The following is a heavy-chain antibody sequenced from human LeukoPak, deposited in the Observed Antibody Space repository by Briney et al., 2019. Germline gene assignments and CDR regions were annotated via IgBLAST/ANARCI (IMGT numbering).Heavy chain of an antibody. J-gene: IGHJ4*02. CDR3: ATDYGDTSGFDY. V-gene: IGHV4-39*07. D-gene: IGHD4-17*01. CDR2: INHSGST. Sequence: SETLSLTCTVSGGSISSSSYYWGWIRQPPGKGLEWIGEINHSGSTNYNPSLKSRVTISVDTSKNQFSLKLSSVTAADTAVYYCATDYGDTSGFDYWGQGTLVTVSS. CDR1: GGSISSSSYY.